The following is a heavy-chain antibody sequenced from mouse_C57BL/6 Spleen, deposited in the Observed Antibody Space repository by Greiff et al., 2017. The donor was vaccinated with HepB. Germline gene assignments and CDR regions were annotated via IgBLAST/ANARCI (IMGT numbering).Heavy chain of an antibody. Sequence: VQLQQSGPELVKPGASVKISCKASGYSFTGYYMNWVKQSPEKSLEWIGEINPSTGGTTYNQKFKAKATLTVDKSSSTASMQLKSLTSDDSAVYYCAIETAPFYAMDYWGQGTSFPVSS. V-gene: IGHV1-42*01. D-gene: IGHD3-2*01. CDR2: INPSTGGT. CDR1: GYSFTGYY. CDR3: AIETAPFYAMDY. J-gene: IGHJ4*01.